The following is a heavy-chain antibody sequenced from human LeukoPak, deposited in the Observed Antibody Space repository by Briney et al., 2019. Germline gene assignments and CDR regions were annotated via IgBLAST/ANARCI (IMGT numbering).Heavy chain of an antibody. Sequence: SETLSLTCAVYGGSFSGYYWSWIRQPPGKGLEWIGEINHSGSTNYNPSLKSRVTISVDTSKNQFSLKLSSVTAADTAVYYCARRGLRAQLWLVEATRKNWFDPWGQGTLVTVSS. CDR1: GGSFSGYY. V-gene: IGHV4-34*01. CDR2: INHSGST. D-gene: IGHD5-18*01. CDR3: ARRGLRAQLWLVEATRKNWFDP. J-gene: IGHJ5*02.